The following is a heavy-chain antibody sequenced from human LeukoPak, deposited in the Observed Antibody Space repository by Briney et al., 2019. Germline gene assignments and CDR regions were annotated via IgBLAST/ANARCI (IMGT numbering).Heavy chain of an antibody. D-gene: IGHD3-10*01. CDR2: IYSGGST. CDR3: ARDRLWFGELSGPNWFDP. J-gene: IGHJ5*02. Sequence: GGSLRLSCAASGFTVSSNYMSWVRQAPGKGLEWVSVIYSGGSTYYADSVKGRFTISRDNSKNTPYLQMNSLRAEDTAVYYCARDRLWFGELSGPNWFDPWGQGTLVTVSS. V-gene: IGHV3-66*01. CDR1: GFTVSSNY.